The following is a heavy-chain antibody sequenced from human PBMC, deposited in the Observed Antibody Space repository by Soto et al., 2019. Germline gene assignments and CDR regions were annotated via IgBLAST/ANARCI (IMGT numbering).Heavy chain of an antibody. CDR3: ARYYYDSSGYCFDY. V-gene: IGHV3-30*03. CDR2: ISYDGSNK. CDR1: GFTFSSYG. J-gene: IGHJ4*02. Sequence: QVQLVESEGGVVQPGRSLRLSCAASGFTFSSYGMHWVRQAPGKGLEWVAVISYDGSNKYYADSVKGRFTISRDNSKNTLYLQMNSLRAEDTAVYYCARYYYDSSGYCFDYWGQGTLVTVSS. D-gene: IGHD3-22*01.